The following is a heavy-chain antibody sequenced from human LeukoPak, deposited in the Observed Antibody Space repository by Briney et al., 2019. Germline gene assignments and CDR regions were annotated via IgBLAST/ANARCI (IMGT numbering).Heavy chain of an antibody. V-gene: IGHV3-30-3*01. D-gene: IGHD6-19*01. CDR2: ISNDGNNK. J-gene: IGHJ4*02. CDR3: AKGGPRSSSGWNDY. Sequence: PGGSLRLSCAASGFTFSRYGLHWVRQAPGKGQEWVAIISNDGNNKRYADSVKGRFIISRDNSKNTVYLQMNSLRAEDTAIYYCAKGGPRSSSGWNDYWGQGTLVTVSS. CDR1: GFTFSRYG.